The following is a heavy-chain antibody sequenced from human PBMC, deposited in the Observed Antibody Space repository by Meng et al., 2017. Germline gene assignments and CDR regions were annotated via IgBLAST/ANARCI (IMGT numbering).Heavy chain of an antibody. CDR3: ATPRYGDHGYDY. CDR1: GYTLTELS. CDR2: FDPEDGET. D-gene: IGHD4-17*01. V-gene: IGHV1-24*01. J-gene: IGHJ4*02. Sequence: ASVKVSCKVSGYTLTELSMHWVRQAPGKGLEWMGGFDPEDGETIYAQKFQGRVTMTADTSTDTAYMELSSLRSEDTAVYYCATPRYGDHGYDYWGQGTLVTVSS.